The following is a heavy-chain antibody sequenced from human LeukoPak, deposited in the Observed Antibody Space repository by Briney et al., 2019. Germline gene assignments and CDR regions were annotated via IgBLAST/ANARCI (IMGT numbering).Heavy chain of an antibody. D-gene: IGHD3-10*01. Sequence: GGSLRLSCAASGFTFDDYGMSWVRQAPGKGLEWVSAISGSGGSTYYTDSVKGRFTISRDNSKNTLYLQMNSLRAEDTAVYYCAKDLWFGEDQYYYYMDVWGKGTTVTVSS. CDR2: ISGSGGST. CDR1: GFTFDDYG. V-gene: IGHV3-23*01. J-gene: IGHJ6*03. CDR3: AKDLWFGEDQYYYYMDV.